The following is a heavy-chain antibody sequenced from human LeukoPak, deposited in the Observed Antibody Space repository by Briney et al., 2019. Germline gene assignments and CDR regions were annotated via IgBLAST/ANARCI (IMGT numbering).Heavy chain of an antibody. V-gene: IGHV3-33*01. D-gene: IGHD4-23*01. Sequence: PGGSLRLSRAASGFTFSSYGMHWVHQAPGKGLEWVAVIWYDGSNKYYADSVKGRFTISRDNSKNTLYLQVNSLRAEDTAVYYCARDGGNYNWGQGTLVTVSS. CDR2: IWYDGSNK. CDR3: ARDGGNYN. CDR1: GFTFSSYG. J-gene: IGHJ4*02.